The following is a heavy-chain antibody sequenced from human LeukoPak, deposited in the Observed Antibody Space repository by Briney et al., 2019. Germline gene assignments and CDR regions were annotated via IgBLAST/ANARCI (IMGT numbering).Heavy chain of an antibody. D-gene: IGHD4-17*01. CDR3: ASIYGDYLPSRYGMDV. CDR1: GGSISSYY. CDR2: IYYSGST. V-gene: IGHV4-59*12. J-gene: IGHJ6*02. Sequence: SETLSLTCTVSGGSISSYYWSWIRQPPGKGLEWIRYIYYSGSTYYNPSLKSRVTISVDTSKNQFSLKLSSVTAADTAVYYCASIYGDYLPSRYGMDVWGQGTTVTVSS.